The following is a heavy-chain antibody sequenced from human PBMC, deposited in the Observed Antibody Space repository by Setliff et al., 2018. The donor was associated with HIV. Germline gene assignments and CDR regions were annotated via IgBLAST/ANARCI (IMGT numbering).Heavy chain of an antibody. CDR2: VYYSGRT. CDR1: GGSISTTSYY. D-gene: IGHD3-22*01. Sequence: SETLSLTCTVSGGSISTTSYYWGWIRQPPGKGLEWIGSVYYSGRTYYNPSLKSRVTVSVDTSKNQFSLRLNSVTAADTAVYYCARDRRYYDSSGYWYNWFDPWGQGTLVTVSS. V-gene: IGHV4-39*02. J-gene: IGHJ5*02. CDR3: ARDRRYYDSSGYWYNWFDP.